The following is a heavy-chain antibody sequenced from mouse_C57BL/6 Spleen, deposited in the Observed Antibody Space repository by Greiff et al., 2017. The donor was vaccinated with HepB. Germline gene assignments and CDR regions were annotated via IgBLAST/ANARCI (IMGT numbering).Heavy chain of an antibody. D-gene: IGHD2-3*01. J-gene: IGHJ3*01. V-gene: IGHV1-69*01. CDR2: IDPSDSYT. Sequence: QVQLQQPGAELVMPGASVKLSCKASGYTFTSYWMHWVKQRPGQGLEWIGEIDPSDSYTNYNQKFKGKSTLTVDKSSSTAYMQLSSLTSEDSAVYYCAREWLLPASPWFAYWGQGTLVTVSA. CDR1: GYTFTSYW. CDR3: AREWLLPASPWFAY.